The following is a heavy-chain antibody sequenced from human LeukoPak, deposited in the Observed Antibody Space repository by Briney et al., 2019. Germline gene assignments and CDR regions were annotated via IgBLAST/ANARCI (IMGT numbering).Heavy chain of an antibody. V-gene: IGHV3-23*01. D-gene: IGHD6-13*01. Sequence: GGSLRLSCAASGFTFSSYAMSWVRQAPGKGLEWVSEISGSGGGTRTYYADSVKGRFTISRDNSKNTLYLQMNSLRAEDTAVYYCANSKTIAASDYWGQGTLVTVSS. CDR2: ISGSGGGTRT. J-gene: IGHJ4*02. CDR3: ANSKTIAASDY. CDR1: GFTFSSYA.